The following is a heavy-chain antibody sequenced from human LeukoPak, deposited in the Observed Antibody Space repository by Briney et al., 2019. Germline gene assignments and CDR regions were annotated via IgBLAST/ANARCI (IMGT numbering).Heavy chain of an antibody. Sequence: PVKVSCKASGGTFSSYAISWVRQAPGQGLEWMGRIIPIFGTANYAQEFQGRVTITTDESTSTAYMELSSLRSEDTAVYYCATGLPSSGLVYWGQGTLVTVSS. CDR3: ATGLPSSGLVY. V-gene: IGHV1-69*05. CDR2: IIPIFGTA. J-gene: IGHJ4*02. D-gene: IGHD6-19*01. CDR1: GGTFSSYA.